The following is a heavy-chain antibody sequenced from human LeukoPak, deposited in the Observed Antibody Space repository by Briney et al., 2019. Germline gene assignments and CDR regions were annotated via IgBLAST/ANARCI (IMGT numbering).Heavy chain of an antibody. Sequence: SETLSLTCAVSGGSISSGDYSWSWIRQPPGKGLEWIGYIYYSGSTNYNPSLKSRVTISVDTSTNQFSLKLSSVTAADTAVYYCARDNWNYGSSMDVWGQGTTVTVSS. CDR3: ARDNWNYGSSMDV. CDR1: GGSISSGDYS. V-gene: IGHV4-61*08. D-gene: IGHD1-7*01. J-gene: IGHJ6*02. CDR2: IYYSGST.